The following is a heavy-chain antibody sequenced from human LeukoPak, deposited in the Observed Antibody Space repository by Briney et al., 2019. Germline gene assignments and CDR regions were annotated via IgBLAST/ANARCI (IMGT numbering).Heavy chain of an antibody. V-gene: IGHV1-8*01. CDR2: MNPNSGNT. CDR3: ARGPRYCSGGSCLIYFDY. Sequence: ASVKVSCKASGYTFTSYDINWVRQATGQGLEWMGWMNPNSGNTGYAQKFQGRVTMTRNTSISTAYMELSSLRSEDTAVCYCARGPRYCSGGSCLIYFDYWGQGTLVTVSS. D-gene: IGHD2-15*01. J-gene: IGHJ4*02. CDR1: GYTFTSYD.